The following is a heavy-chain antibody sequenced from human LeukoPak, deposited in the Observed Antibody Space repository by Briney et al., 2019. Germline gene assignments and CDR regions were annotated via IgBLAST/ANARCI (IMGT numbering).Heavy chain of an antibody. Sequence: PGRSLRLSCAASGFTFSSYAMHWVRQAPGKGLEWVAVISYDGSNKYYADSVKGRFTISRGNSKNSLYLQMNSLRAEDTAVYYCAGKSIPVAGNVFQHWGQGTLVTVSS. CDR1: GFTFSSYA. V-gene: IGHV3-30-3*01. CDR3: AGKSIPVAGNVFQH. CDR2: ISYDGSNK. J-gene: IGHJ1*01. D-gene: IGHD6-19*01.